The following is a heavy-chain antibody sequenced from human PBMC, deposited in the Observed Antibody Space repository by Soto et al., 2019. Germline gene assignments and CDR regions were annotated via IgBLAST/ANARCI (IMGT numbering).Heavy chain of an antibody. D-gene: IGHD5-12*01. CDR1: GYTFTSYA. CDR3: ARSMRPGYNFDY. CDR2: INAGNGNT. V-gene: IGHV1-3*01. J-gene: IGHJ4*02. Sequence: ASVKVSCKSSGYTFTSYAMHGVRQAAGQRLEWMGWINAGNGNTKYSQKFQGRVTIARDTSESTAYMELSSLRSEDTAVYYCARSMRPGYNFDYWGPGTLVTVSS.